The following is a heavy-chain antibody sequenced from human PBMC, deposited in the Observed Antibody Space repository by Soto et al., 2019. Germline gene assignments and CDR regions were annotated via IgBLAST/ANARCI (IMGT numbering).Heavy chain of an antibody. J-gene: IGHJ4*02. CDR2: IIPIFGTA. D-gene: IGHD3-22*01. CDR1: GGTFSSYA. Sequence: SVNVPCKASGGTFSSYAISWVRQAPGQGLEWMGGIIPIFGTANYAQKFQGRVTITADESTSTAYMELSSLRSEDTAVYYCARDLYDSGGYPFPDYGGQGTLVNLSS. V-gene: IGHV1-69*13. CDR3: ARDLYDSGGYPFPDY.